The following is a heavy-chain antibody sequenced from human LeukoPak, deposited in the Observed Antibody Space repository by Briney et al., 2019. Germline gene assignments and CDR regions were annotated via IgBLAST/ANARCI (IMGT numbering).Heavy chain of an antibody. CDR2: IRYDGSNK. J-gene: IGHJ4*02. Sequence: PGGSLRLSCVASGFTFSSYGMHWVRQAPGKGLEWVAFIRYDGSNKYYADSVKGRFTISRDNSKNTLYLQMNSLRAEDTAVYYCAKDSDFWSGYLDYWGQGTLVTVSS. CDR1: GFTFSSYG. CDR3: AKDSDFWSGYLDY. D-gene: IGHD3-3*01. V-gene: IGHV3-30*02.